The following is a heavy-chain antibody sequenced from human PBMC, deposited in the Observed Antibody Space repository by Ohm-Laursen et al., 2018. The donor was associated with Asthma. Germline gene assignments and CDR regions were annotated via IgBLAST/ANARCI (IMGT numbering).Heavy chain of an antibody. CDR1: GFTFSSYG. CDR3: AREDGIGYSYGIGEY. CDR2: IWYDGSNK. Sequence: SLRLSCAASGFTFSSYGMHWVRQAPGKGLEWVAVIWYDGSNKYYADSVKGRFTISRDNSKNTLYLQMNSLRAEDTAVYYCAREDGIGYSYGIGEYWGQGTLVTVSS. J-gene: IGHJ4*02. V-gene: IGHV3-33*01. D-gene: IGHD5-18*01.